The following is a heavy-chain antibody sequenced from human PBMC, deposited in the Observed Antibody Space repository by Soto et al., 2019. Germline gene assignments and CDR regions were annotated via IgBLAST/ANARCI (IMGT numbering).Heavy chain of an antibody. D-gene: IGHD3-22*01. Sequence: QVQLVQSGAEVKKPGSSVKVSCKASGGTFSSYAISWVRQAPGQGLEWMGGIIPIFGTANYAQKFQGRVTITADDSTSTAYMELSSLRSEDTAVYYCARERITMIVVVTRGAFDIWGQGTMVTVSS. CDR2: IIPIFGTA. CDR3: ARERITMIVVVTRGAFDI. V-gene: IGHV1-69*01. CDR1: GGTFSSYA. J-gene: IGHJ3*02.